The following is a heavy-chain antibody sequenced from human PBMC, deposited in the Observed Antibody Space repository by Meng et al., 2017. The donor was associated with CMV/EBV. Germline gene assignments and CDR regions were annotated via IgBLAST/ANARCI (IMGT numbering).Heavy chain of an antibody. V-gene: IGHV4-61*08. J-gene: IGHJ6*02. D-gene: IGHD4-11*01. CDR2: IYYSGST. Sequence: SETLSPTCTVPGGSFSSGGYYWSWIRQPPGKGLEWIEYIYYSGSTNYNPSLKGRVTISVDTSKNQFSLKLSSVTAADTAVYYCARGYYSNYVSYYYYYGMDVWGQGTTVTVSS. CDR3: ARGYYSNYVSYYYYYGMDV. CDR1: GGSFSSGGYY.